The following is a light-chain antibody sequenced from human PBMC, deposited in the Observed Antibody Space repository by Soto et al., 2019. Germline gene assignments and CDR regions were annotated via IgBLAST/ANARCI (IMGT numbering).Light chain of an antibody. CDR1: QSVSSSQ. V-gene: IGKV3-20*01. CDR3: QQYGSSRET. J-gene: IGKJ1*01. CDR2: GAS. Sequence: EIVLTQSPGTLSLSPGERATLSCRASQSVSSSQLAWYQQKLGQAPRLLIYGASSRATGIPDRFSGSGSGTDFTLTISSREHEDSALYYCQQYGSSRETFGQRTQVYI.